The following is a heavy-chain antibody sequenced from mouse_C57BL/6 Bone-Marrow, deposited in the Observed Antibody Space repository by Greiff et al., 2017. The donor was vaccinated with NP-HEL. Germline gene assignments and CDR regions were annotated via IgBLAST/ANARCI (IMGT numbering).Heavy chain of an antibody. CDR3: TTYYYGSSPLDY. D-gene: IGHD1-1*01. J-gene: IGHJ2*01. CDR1: GFNIKDDY. V-gene: IGHV14-4*01. Sequence: EVHLVESGAELVRPGASVKLSCTASGFNIKDDYMHWVKQRPEQGLEWIGWIDPENGDTEYASKFQGKATITADTSSNTAYLQLSSLTSEDTAVYYCTTYYYGSSPLDYWGQGTTLTVSS. CDR2: IDPENGDT.